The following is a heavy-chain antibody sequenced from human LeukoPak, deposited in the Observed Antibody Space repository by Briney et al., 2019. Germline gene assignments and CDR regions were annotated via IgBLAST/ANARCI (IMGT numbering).Heavy chain of an antibody. CDR3: ARDQRPMVRGVRAFDY. V-gene: IGHV1-2*02. D-gene: IGHD3-10*01. J-gene: IGHJ4*02. Sequence: GASVKVSCKASGYTFTGYYMHWVRQAPGQGLEWMGWISPNSGGTNYAQKFQGRVTMTRDTSISTAYMELSRLRSDDTAVYYCARDQRPMVRGVRAFDYWGQGTLVTVSS. CDR2: ISPNSGGT. CDR1: GYTFTGYY.